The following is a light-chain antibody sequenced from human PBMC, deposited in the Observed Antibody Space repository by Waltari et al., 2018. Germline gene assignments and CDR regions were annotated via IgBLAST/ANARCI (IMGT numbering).Light chain of an antibody. J-gene: IGKJ4*01. V-gene: IGKV3-20*01. CDR1: QTVRTTY. CDR3: QQYDISPLT. CDR2: GAS. Sequence: EIVLTQSPGTLSLSPGESATLSCRASQTVRTTYLAWYQQKPGQAPTLLIYGASSRATGIPDRFSGSGSVTDFSLTISSLEPEDFAVYYCQQYDISPLTFGGGTRVEIK.